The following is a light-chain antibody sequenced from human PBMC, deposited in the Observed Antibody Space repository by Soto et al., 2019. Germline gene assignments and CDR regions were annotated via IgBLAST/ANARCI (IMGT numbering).Light chain of an antibody. V-gene: IGKV3-11*01. J-gene: IGKJ4*01. CDR1: QSVGSY. Sequence: EIVLTQSPATLSLSPVDRATLSCRASQSVGSYLGWYQQRPGQAPRLLIYDASNRATGIPARFSGSGSGTDFTLTISSLEPEGFAVYYCQQRSDWPSTFGGGTKVEIK. CDR2: DAS. CDR3: QQRSDWPST.